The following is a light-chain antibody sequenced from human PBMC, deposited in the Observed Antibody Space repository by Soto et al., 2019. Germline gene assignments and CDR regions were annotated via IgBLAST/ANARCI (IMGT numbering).Light chain of an antibody. CDR1: SCDVGGYNY. V-gene: IGLV2-14*01. J-gene: IGLJ1*01. CDR3: SSYTSSSTRV. Sequence: QSALTQPAAVSGSPGQSITISCTGTSCDVGGYNYVSWYQQHPGKAPTLMIYDVSDRPSGVSNRFSGSKAGNTASLTISGLQAEDEADYYCSSYTSSSTRVFGTGTKLTVL. CDR2: DVS.